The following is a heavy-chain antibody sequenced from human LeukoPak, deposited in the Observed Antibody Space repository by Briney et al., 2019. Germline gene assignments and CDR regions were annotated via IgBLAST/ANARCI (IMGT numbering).Heavy chain of an antibody. CDR2: ISGRGDRT. D-gene: IGHD3-22*01. V-gene: IGHV3-23*01. Sequence: PGGSLRLSCAASGFTFSSYAMSWVRQGPAKGLQSVAAISGRGDRTYYGDSMKGRTTISRDNSKNTLYLQMNSLRADDTAIYYCAKENYYDSNGYPESWGQVILVTVSS. CDR3: AKENYYDSNGYPES. J-gene: IGHJ5*02. CDR1: GFTFSSYA.